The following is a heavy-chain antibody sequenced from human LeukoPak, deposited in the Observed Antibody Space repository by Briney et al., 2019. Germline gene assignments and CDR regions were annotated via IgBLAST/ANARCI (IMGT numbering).Heavy chain of an antibody. CDR1: GGSINNYY. Sequence: SETLSLTCAVSGGSINNYYWGWIRQPPGQGLEWIGSIYYSGSTYYNPSLKSRVTISVDTSKNQFSLKLSSVTAADTAVYYCARSYDILTGYPFPYFGDPTWGQGTLVTVSS. J-gene: IGHJ5*02. CDR2: IYYSGST. D-gene: IGHD3-9*01. V-gene: IGHV4-39*01. CDR3: ARSYDILTGYPFPYFGDPT.